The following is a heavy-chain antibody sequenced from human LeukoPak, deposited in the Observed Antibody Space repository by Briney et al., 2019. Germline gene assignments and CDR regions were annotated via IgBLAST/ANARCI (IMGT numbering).Heavy chain of an antibody. CDR2: INSDGSST. V-gene: IGHV3-74*01. J-gene: IGHJ6*04. CDR3: ARTSVKTGQDYYYYYGMDV. Sequence: GGSLRLSCAASGFTLSSYWMHWVRQAPGKGLVWVSRINSDGSSTTYADSVKGRFTISRDNAKNTLYLQMNSLRAEDTAVYYCARTSVKTGQDYYYYYGMDVWGKGTTVTVSS. CDR1: GFTLSSYW.